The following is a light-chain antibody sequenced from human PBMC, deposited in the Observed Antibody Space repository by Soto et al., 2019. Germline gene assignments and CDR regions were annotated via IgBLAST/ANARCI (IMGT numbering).Light chain of an antibody. J-gene: IGKJ1*01. Sequence: DIQMTQFPSTLSASVGDRVTITCRASQSISNRLAWFQQKSGEAPNLLIHKASSLESGVPSRFSGSGSGTEFTLTSSSLQPDDFATYYCQQYNTYSWTFGQGTKVEIK. CDR2: KAS. CDR3: QQYNTYSWT. V-gene: IGKV1-5*03. CDR1: QSISNR.